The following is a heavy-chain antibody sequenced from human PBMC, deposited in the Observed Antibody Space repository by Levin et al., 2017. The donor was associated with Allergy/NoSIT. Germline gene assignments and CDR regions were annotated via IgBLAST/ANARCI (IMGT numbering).Heavy chain of an antibody. J-gene: IGHJ5*02. CDR2: INHSGST. CDR3: ARLKIRKGAWFDP. Sequence: ESLKISCAVYGGSFSGYYWSWIRQPPGKGLEWIGEINHSGSTNYNPSLKSRVTISVDTSKNQFSLKLTSVTAADTAVYYCARLKIRKGAWFDPWGQGTLVTVSS. D-gene: IGHD1-14*01. CDR1: GGSFSGYY. V-gene: IGHV4-34*01.